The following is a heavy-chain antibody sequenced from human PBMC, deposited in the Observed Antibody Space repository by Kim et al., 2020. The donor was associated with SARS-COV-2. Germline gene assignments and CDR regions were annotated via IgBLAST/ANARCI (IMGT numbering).Heavy chain of an antibody. Sequence: ASVKVSCKVSGNTLTELSIHWVRQAPGKGLEWMGGFDPEDGETIYAQKFQGRVTMTEDTSTDTAYMDLSSLRSEDTAVYYCAAALAVAGRSSDYSYYYGMDVWGQGTTVTVSS. CDR3: AAALAVAGRSSDYSYYYGMDV. CDR2: FDPEDGET. CDR1: GNTLTELS. V-gene: IGHV1-24*01. D-gene: IGHD6-19*01. J-gene: IGHJ6*02.